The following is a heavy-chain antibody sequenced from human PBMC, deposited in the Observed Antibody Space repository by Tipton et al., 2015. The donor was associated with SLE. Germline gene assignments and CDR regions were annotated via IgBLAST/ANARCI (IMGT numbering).Heavy chain of an antibody. J-gene: IGHJ3*01. D-gene: IGHD3-3*01. CDR2: IVPIFGSA. CDR1: GGTFSSYA. Sequence: QSGAEVKKPGSSVKVSCKASGGTFSSYAISWVRQAPGQGLEWMGGIVPIFGSANYAQKFQGRVTITADESTSKAYMELSSLRSEDTAVYYCVRQLTRPYDDFDVWGPGTLVTVSS. CDR3: VRQLTRPYDDFDV. V-gene: IGHV1-69*01.